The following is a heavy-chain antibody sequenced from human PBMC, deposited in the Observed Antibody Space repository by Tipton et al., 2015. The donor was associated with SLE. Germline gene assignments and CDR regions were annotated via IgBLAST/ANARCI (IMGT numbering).Heavy chain of an antibody. V-gene: IGHV4-39*07. Sequence: TLSLTCTVSGGSISSSSYYWSWIRQPPGKGLEWIGEINHSGSTNYNPSLKSRVTISVDTSKNQFSLKLSSVTAADTAVYYCARGYGWTSYFDYWGQGTLVTVSS. CDR1: GGSISSSSYY. CDR3: ARGYGWTSYFDY. J-gene: IGHJ4*02. D-gene: IGHD6-19*01. CDR2: INHSGST.